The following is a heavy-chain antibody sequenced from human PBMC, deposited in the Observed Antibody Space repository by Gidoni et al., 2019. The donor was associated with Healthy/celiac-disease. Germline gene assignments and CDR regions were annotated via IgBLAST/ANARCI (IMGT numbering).Heavy chain of an antibody. CDR2: IYYSGST. V-gene: IGHV4-39*07. CDR3: ARGDGGYISSGYFDY. CDR1: GGSISSSSYH. J-gene: IGHJ4*02. Sequence: QLQLQESGPGLVKPSETLSLTCTVPGGSISSSSYHRGWIRQPPGKGLEWIGSIYYSGSTYYNPSLKSRVTISVDTSKNQFSLKLSSVTAADTAVYYCARGDGGYISSGYFDYWGQGTLVTVSS. D-gene: IGHD5-12*01.